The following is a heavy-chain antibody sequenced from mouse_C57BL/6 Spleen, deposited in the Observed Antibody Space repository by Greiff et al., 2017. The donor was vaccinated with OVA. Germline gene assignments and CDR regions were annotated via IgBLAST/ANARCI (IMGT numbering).Heavy chain of an antibody. J-gene: IGHJ4*01. CDR1: GFTFSNYW. V-gene: IGHV6-3*01. CDR3: TGGVYYGYDADYYAMDY. Sequence: DVQLQESGGGLVQPGGSMKLSCVASGFTFSNYWMNWVRQSPEKGLEWVAQIRLKSDNYATHYAESVKGRFTISRDDSKSSVYLQMNNLRAEDTGIYYCTGGVYYGYDADYYAMDYWGQGTSVTVSS. D-gene: IGHD2-2*01. CDR2: IRLKSDNYAT.